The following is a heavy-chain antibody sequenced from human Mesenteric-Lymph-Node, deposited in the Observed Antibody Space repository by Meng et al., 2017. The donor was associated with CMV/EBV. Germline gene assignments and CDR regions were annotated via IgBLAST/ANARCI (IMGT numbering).Heavy chain of an antibody. Sequence: GESLKISCAASRFTFSSYWMHWVRQAPGKGLVWVSRISSDGSSTSYADSVKGRFPISRDNAKNTLYLQMNSLRAEDTAVHYCARGGGYDFWSGYHVDYWGQGTLVTVSS. V-gene: IGHV3-74*01. CDR3: ARGGGYDFWSGYHVDY. D-gene: IGHD3-3*01. CDR2: ISSDGSST. J-gene: IGHJ4*02. CDR1: RFTFSSYW.